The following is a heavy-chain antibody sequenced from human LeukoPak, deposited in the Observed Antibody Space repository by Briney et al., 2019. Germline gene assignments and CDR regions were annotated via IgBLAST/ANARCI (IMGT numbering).Heavy chain of an antibody. J-gene: IGHJ4*02. Sequence: GGSLRLSCAASGFTVSSNYMSWVRQAPGKGLEWVSVIYSGGSTYYADSVKGRFTISRDKSKNTLYLQMNSLRAEDTAVYYCARSPLWFGPNFDYWGQGTLVTVSS. D-gene: IGHD3-10*01. CDR1: GFTVSSNY. CDR3: ARSPLWFGPNFDY. CDR2: IYSGGST. V-gene: IGHV3-53*01.